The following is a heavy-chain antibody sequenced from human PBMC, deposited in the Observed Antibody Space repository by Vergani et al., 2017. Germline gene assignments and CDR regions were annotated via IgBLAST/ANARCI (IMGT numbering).Heavy chain of an antibody. CDR1: GFSLSTSGVG. D-gene: IGHD3-10*01. Sequence: QITLKESGPTLVKPTQTLTLTCTFSGFSLSTSGVGVGWIRQPPGKALEWLALIYWDDDKRYSPSLKSRLTITKDTSKNQVVLTMTNMDPVDTATYYCAHRFYGSGSKAVNWFDPWGQGTLVTVSS. J-gene: IGHJ5*02. V-gene: IGHV2-5*02. CDR2: IYWDDDK. CDR3: AHRFYGSGSKAVNWFDP.